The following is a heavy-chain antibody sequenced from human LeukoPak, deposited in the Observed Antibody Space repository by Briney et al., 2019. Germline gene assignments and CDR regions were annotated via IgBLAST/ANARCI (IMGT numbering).Heavy chain of an antibody. CDR3: AKSFGEYYYYYGMDV. D-gene: IGHD3-10*01. J-gene: IGHJ6*02. Sequence: GGSLRLSCAASGFTFSSFPMTWVRLAPGKGLEWVSTTTGSGGSTYYAESVKGRFTISRDNSKITLYLQMNSLRAEDTAVYYCAKSFGEYYYYYGMDVWGQGTTVTVSS. CDR1: GFTFSSFP. V-gene: IGHV3-23*01. CDR2: TTGSGGST.